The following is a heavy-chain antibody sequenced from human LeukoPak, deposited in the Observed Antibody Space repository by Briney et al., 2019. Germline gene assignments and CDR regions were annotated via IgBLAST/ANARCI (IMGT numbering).Heavy chain of an antibody. CDR3: ASPSHGSGSYYILHEHDYYYYYMDV. V-gene: IGHV1-69*06. Sequence: SVKVSCKASGYTFTSYGISWVRQAPGQGLEWMGGIIPIFGTANYAQKFQGRVTITADKSTSTAYMELSSLRSEDTAVYYCASPSHGSGSYYILHEHDYYYYYMDVWGKGTTVTVSS. D-gene: IGHD3-10*01. CDR2: IIPIFGTA. J-gene: IGHJ6*03. CDR1: GYTFTSYG.